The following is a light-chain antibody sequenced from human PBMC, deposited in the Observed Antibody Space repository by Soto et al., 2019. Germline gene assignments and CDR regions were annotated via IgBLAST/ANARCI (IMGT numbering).Light chain of an antibody. J-gene: IGLJ1*01. Sequence: QSALTQPASVSGSPGQSITISCTGTSSDVGSDNVVSWYQHYPGKAPQLMIYEAFKRPSEVSFRFSGSKSANTASLTISGLQTEDEADYYCLSHTTRRIYVFGPGTKLTVL. CDR3: LSHTTRRIYV. CDR1: SSDVGSDNV. V-gene: IGLV2-14*02. CDR2: EAF.